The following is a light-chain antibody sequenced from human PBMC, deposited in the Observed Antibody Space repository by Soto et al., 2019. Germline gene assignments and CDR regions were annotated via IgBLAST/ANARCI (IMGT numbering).Light chain of an antibody. Sequence: EIVMTQSPATLSVSQGERATLSCRANQSVSSNFAWYQQKPGQAPRLLIYGASTRATGIPARFSGSGSGTEFTLTISSLQSEDVAIYFCQQYNNWPPDRTFGQGTKVEIK. CDR2: GAS. CDR3: QQYNNWPPDRT. CDR1: QSVSSN. V-gene: IGKV3-15*01. J-gene: IGKJ1*01.